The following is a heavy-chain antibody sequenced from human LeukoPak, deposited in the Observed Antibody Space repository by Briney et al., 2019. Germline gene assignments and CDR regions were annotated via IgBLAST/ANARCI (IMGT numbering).Heavy chain of an antibody. V-gene: IGHV3-30*18. J-gene: IGHJ6*02. CDR1: GFTFSSYA. Sequence: GRSLRLSCAASGFTFSSYAMHWVRQAPGKGLEWVAAISYDGSNKYYADSVKGRFTISRDNSKNTLYLQMNSLRAEDTAVYYCANSPVVLYYYGMDVWGQGTTVTVSS. CDR2: ISYDGSNK. D-gene: IGHD2-15*01. CDR3: ANSPVVLYYYGMDV.